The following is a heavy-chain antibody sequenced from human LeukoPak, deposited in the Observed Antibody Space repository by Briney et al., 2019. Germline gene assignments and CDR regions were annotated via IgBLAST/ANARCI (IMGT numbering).Heavy chain of an antibody. Sequence: ASVKVSCKASGYTLTSYGISWVRQAPGQGLEWMGWISAYNGNTNYAQKLQGRVTMTTDTSTSTAYMELRSLRSGDTAVYYCARMDRSYDILTGYESFDYWGQGTLVTVSS. CDR2: ISAYNGNT. CDR1: GYTLTSYG. CDR3: ARMDRSYDILTGYESFDY. J-gene: IGHJ4*02. V-gene: IGHV1-18*01. D-gene: IGHD3-9*01.